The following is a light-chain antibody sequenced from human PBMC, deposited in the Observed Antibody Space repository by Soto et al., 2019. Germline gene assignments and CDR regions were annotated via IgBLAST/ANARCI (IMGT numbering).Light chain of an antibody. Sequence: IVMTQTPLSLPVTPGQPASISCKSSQRLLTSGGQTQLYWYLQKPGQPPQLLIYEVSKRFSGVPDRLCGNGSRTDVKLKIIRVEGDDVGVYDSVQSIHFPITFGGGTTVEIK. CDR1: QRLLTSGGQTQ. CDR3: VQSIHFPIT. V-gene: IGKV2D-29*01. CDR2: EVS. J-gene: IGKJ4*02.